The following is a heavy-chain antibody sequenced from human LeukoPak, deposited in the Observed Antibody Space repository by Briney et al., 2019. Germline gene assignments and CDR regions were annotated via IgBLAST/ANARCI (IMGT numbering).Heavy chain of an antibody. CDR1: GFTFSSNA. CDR2: ISGTGGTT. J-gene: IGHJ4*01. V-gene: IGHV3-23*01. D-gene: IGHD1-26*01. Sequence: HPGGSLRLSCAASGFTFSSNAMCWVRQAPGKGLEWVSLISGTGGTTYYADSVKGRLTISRDNSKNTLYLQMNSLRVEDTAVYYCAKDARSGSYFDYWGQGILVTVSS. CDR3: AKDARSGSYFDY.